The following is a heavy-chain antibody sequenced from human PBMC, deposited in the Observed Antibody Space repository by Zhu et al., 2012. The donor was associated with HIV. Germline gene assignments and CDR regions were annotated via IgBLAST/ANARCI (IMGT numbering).Heavy chain of an antibody. CDR3: AKALHLVVESALPRDAFDV. CDR2: ISGSG. CDR1: GFTFSAYS. V-gene: IGHV3-23*01. D-gene: IGHD2-21*02. J-gene: IGHJ3*01. Sequence: EVRLLESGGDLVQPGGSLRLSCAASGFTFSAYSMSWVRQAPGKGLEWVSIISGSGADSVEGRFTISRDNSNNILYLQMNDLRAEDTALYYCAKALHLVVESALPRDAFDVWGQGTVVTVSS.